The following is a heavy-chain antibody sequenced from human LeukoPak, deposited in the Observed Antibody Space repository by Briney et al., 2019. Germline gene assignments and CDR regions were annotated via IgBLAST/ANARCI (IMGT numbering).Heavy chain of an antibody. Sequence: GGSLRLYCTASGFTFGDYAMSWFRQAPGKGLEWVGFIRSKAYGGTTEYAASVKGRFTISRDDSKSIAYLQMNSLKTEDTAVYYCTRDERGYSYGYSDYWGQGTLVTVSS. CDR2: IRSKAYGGTT. CDR1: GFTFGDYA. CDR3: TRDERGYSYGYSDY. V-gene: IGHV3-49*03. D-gene: IGHD5-18*01. J-gene: IGHJ4*02.